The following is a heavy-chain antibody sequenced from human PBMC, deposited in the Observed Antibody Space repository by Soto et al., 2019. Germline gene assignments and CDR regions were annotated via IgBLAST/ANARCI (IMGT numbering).Heavy chain of an antibody. J-gene: IGHJ5*02. CDR1: GASVSSNTAS. CDR3: AKGDNLGPKIGYAFDP. D-gene: IGHD5-12*01. CDR2: TYFRSKWYN. Sequence: SPTLSLTCAISGASVSSNTASWNWIRQSPSRGLEWLGRTYFRSKWYNDYAVSVKSRIIINPDTSNNQFSLQLNSVTPEDTAVYFCAKGDNLGPKIGYAFDPLGQGMMVTVSS. V-gene: IGHV6-1*01.